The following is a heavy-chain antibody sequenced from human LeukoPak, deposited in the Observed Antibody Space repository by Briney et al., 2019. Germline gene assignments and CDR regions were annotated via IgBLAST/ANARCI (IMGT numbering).Heavy chain of an antibody. V-gene: IGHV3-73*01. CDR3: TRRYGANSWWFDP. Sequence: GGSLKLSCAASGLTFSGSAMHWVRQASGKGLEWVARIRSKANNYATAYDASVKGRFTISRDDSRNTAYLQMSSLTTEDTAVYYCTRRYGANSWWFDPWGQGTLVTVSS. CDR1: GLTFSGSA. CDR2: IRSKANNYAT. J-gene: IGHJ5*02. D-gene: IGHD4-23*01.